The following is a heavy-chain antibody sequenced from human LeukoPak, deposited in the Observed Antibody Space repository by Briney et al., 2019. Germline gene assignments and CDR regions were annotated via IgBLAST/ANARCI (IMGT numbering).Heavy chain of an antibody. CDR1: GFTFSSYG. Sequence: QPGRSLRLSCAASGFTFSSYGMHWVRQAPGKGLEWVAVIWYDGSNKYYADSVKGRFTISRDNAKNSLYLQMNSLRAEDTAVYYCARDLDDGVCSGGSCYSAIGFDYWGQGTLVTVSS. CDR3: ARDLDDGVCSGGSCYSAIGFDY. D-gene: IGHD2-15*01. V-gene: IGHV3-33*01. CDR2: IWYDGSNK. J-gene: IGHJ4*02.